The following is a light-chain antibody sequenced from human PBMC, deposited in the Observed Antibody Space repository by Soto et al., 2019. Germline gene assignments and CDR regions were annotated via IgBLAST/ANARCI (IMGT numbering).Light chain of an antibody. CDR2: DAS. J-gene: IGKJ2*01. V-gene: IGKV3-20*01. CDR3: QQYGSSPPYT. Sequence: EIVMTQSPVTLSVSPGERATLSCRASQSVSYKLAWYQQKPGQAPRLLIYDASTRATDIPTRFSGSGSGTDFTLTISRLEPEDFAVYYCQQYGSSPPYTFGQGTKLEIK. CDR1: QSVSYK.